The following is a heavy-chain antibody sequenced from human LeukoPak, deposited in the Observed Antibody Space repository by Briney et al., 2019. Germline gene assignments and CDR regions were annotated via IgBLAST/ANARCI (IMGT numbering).Heavy chain of an antibody. Sequence: PGGSLRLSCAASGFTFSSYAMSWVRQAPGKGLEWVSVISGSGGSTYYADSVKGRFTISRDNSKNTLSLQMHRLRAEDTVVYYCAKDRGHYYTYDYWGQGTLVTVSS. D-gene: IGHD3-22*01. J-gene: IGHJ4*02. CDR1: GFTFSSYA. CDR2: ISGSGGST. CDR3: AKDRGHYYTYDY. V-gene: IGHV3-23*01.